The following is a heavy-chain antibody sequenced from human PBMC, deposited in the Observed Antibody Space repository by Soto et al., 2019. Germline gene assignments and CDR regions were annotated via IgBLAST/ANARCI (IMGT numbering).Heavy chain of an antibody. V-gene: IGHV1-3*01. CDR1: GYTFTSYG. CDR2: INAANGDT. Sequence: ASVKVSCKASGYTFTSYGIHWVRQAPGQRLEWMGWINAANGDTKYSPKFQGRVTITRDTSASTAYMELSGLRSEDTAVYYCVRRHVSATGIDWFDPWGQGTLVTVSS. CDR3: VRRHVSATGIDWFDP. J-gene: IGHJ5*02. D-gene: IGHD6-13*01.